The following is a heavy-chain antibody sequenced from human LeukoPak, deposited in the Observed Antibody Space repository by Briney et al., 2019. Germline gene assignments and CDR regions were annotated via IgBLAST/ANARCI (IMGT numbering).Heavy chain of an antibody. CDR3: ASLWFGESVDY. CDR2: INPNSGGT. Sequence: ASVKVSCKASGYTFTAYYMHWVRQAPGQGLEWMGWINPNSGGTNYAQKFQGRVTMTRDTSISTAYMELSRLRYDDAAVYYCASLWFGESVDYWGQGTLVTVSS. V-gene: IGHV1-2*02. J-gene: IGHJ4*02. CDR1: GYTFTAYY. D-gene: IGHD3-10*01.